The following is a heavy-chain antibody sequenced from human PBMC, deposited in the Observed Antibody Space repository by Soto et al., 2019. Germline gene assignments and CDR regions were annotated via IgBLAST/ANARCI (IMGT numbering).Heavy chain of an antibody. D-gene: IGHD1-26*01. CDR3: AREVVGATRPFDY. Sequence: GALVKVSCKASGGTFSSYAISWVRQAPGQGLEWMGGIIPIFGTANYAQKFQGRVTITADESTSTAYMELSSLRSEDTAVYYCAREVVGATRPFDYWGQGTLVTVSS. CDR2: IIPIFGTA. V-gene: IGHV1-69*13. CDR1: GGTFSSYA. J-gene: IGHJ4*02.